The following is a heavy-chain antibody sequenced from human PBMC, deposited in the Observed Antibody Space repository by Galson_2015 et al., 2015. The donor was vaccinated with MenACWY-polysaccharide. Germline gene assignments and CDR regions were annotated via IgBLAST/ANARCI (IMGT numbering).Heavy chain of an antibody. CDR1: GYTFTTIA. Sequence: SVKVSCKGSGYTFTTIAINWVRQAPGQGLEWMAWMSPTSGNTGSAQKFQGRVTMTRNTSISTAYMELSSLRSEDTAVYYCARGGRRGVWYEGDYWGQGTLVTVSS. CDR2: MSPTSGNT. V-gene: IGHV1-8*01. CDR3: ARGGRRGVWYEGDY. D-gene: IGHD6-19*01. J-gene: IGHJ4*02.